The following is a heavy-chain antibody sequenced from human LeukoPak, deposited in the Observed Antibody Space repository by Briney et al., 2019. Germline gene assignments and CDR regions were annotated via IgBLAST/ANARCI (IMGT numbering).Heavy chain of an antibody. D-gene: IGHD6-13*01. J-gene: IGHJ4*02. CDR3: ARRGSSSSKTLDY. CDR2: INPADSDT. CDR1: GYSFTTYW. V-gene: IGHV5-51*01. Sequence: GESLKISCKASGYSFTTYWIAWVRQMPGKGLEWMGIINPADSDTRYSPSFQGQVTISADKSISTAYLQWSSLKASDTAMYYCARRGSSSSKTLDYWGQGTLVTVSS.